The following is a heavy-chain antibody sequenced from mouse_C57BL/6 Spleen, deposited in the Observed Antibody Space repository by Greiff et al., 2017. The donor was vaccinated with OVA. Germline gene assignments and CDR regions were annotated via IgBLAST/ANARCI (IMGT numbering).Heavy chain of an antibody. V-gene: IGHV1-9*01. Sequence: VQLQQSGAELLKPGASVTLSCKATGYTFTGYWIEWVKQRPGHGLEWIGAILPGSGSTNYNAKFKGKATVTADTTANTAYMQLSSLTTEDSARYSCARRMTTVFDYWGQGTTLTVSA. CDR3: ARRMTTVFDY. J-gene: IGHJ2*01. CDR1: GYTFTGYW. CDR2: ILPGSGST.